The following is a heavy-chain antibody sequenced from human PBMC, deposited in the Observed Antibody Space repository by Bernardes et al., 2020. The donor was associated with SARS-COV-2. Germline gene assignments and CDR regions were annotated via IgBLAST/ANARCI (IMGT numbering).Heavy chain of an antibody. Sequence: SETLSLTCAVYGGSFSGYYWSWIRQPPGKGLEWIGEINHSGSTNYNPSLKSRVTISVDTSKNQFSLKLNSVTAADTAVYYCAREGGITFGGVVVKRLVDYWGQGTLVTVSS. CDR3: AREGGITFGGVVVKRLVDY. J-gene: IGHJ4*02. CDR2: INHSGST. CDR1: GGSFSGYY. V-gene: IGHV4-34*01. D-gene: IGHD3-16*02.